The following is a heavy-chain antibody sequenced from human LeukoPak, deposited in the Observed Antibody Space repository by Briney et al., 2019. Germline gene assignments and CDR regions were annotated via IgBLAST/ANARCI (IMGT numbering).Heavy chain of an antibody. J-gene: IGHJ3*02. CDR1: GYSFSNGYY. Sequence: SETLSLTCTVSGYSFSNGYYWSWIRQPAGKGLEWIGRIYTSGSTNYNPSLKSRVTISVDTSKNQFSLKLSSVTAADTAVYYCASWSYSLDAFDIWGQGAMVTVSS. V-gene: IGHV4-61*02. CDR3: ASWSYSLDAFDI. CDR2: IYTSGST. D-gene: IGHD2-21*01.